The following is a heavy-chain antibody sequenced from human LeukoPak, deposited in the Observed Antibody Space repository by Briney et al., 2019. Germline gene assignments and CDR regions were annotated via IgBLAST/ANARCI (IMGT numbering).Heavy chain of an antibody. V-gene: IGHV3-48*03. D-gene: IGHD3-16*01. CDR2: SSSSGNTI. CDR3: ATNLGPRRRSPVVMDV. J-gene: IGHJ6*02. Sequence: PGGSLRLSCAASGFTLSSHEMNWVRQAPGKGLEWVSYSSSSGNTIYYADSVQGRFTISRDNAKNSLYPQMSSLRAEDTAVYYCATNLGPRRRSPVVMDVWGQGTTVTVSS. CDR1: GFTLSSHE.